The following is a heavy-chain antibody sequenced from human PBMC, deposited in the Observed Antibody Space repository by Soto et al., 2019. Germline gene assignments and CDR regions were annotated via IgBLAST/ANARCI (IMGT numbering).Heavy chain of an antibody. Sequence: EVQLVESGGDLVQPGGSLRLSCAASGFTFSNYWMSWVRQAPGKGLEWVANINQDGSEIYYVGSVKGRFTISRDNAKNSLFLQMISLRDEDTAVYYCARGDEYGGDYWGQGTLATVSS. V-gene: IGHV3-7*01. CDR1: GFTFSNYW. D-gene: IGHD1-26*01. J-gene: IGHJ4*02. CDR2: INQDGSEI. CDR3: ARGDEYGGDY.